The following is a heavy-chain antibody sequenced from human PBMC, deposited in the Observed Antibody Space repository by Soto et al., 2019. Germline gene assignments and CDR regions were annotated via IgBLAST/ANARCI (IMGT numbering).Heavy chain of an antibody. CDR1: GYTFTGYY. Sequence: QVQLVQSGAEVKKPGASVKVSCKASGYTFTGYYMHWVRQAPGQGLEWMGWINPNSGGTNYAQKFQGWVTMTRDTSISTAYRELSRLRSDDTAVYYCARGSQSGNSGWYFDLWGRGTLVTVSS. CDR2: INPNSGGT. V-gene: IGHV1-2*04. CDR3: ARGSQSGNSGWYFDL. D-gene: IGHD4-4*01. J-gene: IGHJ2*01.